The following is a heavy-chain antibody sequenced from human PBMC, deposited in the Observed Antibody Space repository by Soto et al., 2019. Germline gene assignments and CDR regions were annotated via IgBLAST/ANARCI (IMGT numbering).Heavy chain of an antibody. D-gene: IGHD1-7*01. Sequence: QVTLKQSGPVLVKPTEPLTLTCTVSGFSLSDARMGESWIRQPPGKALEWLAHIFSNDEKSYTTSLKSRLTISEDTSRRQVVLTSTNVDPVDTATYYCARMPLWTGSTTMNFDYWGQGTLVTVSS. CDR3: ARMPLWTGSTTMNFDY. CDR1: GFSLSDARMG. V-gene: IGHV2-26*01. CDR2: IFSNDEK. J-gene: IGHJ4*02.